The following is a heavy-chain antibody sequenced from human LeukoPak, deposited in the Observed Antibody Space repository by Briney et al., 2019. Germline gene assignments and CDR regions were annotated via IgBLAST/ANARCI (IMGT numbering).Heavy chain of an antibody. CDR2: IYYSGST. CDR1: GGSISSYY. Sequence: PSETLSLTCTVSGGSISSYYWSWIRQLPGKGLEWIGYIYYSGSTNYNPSLKSRVTISVDTSKNQFSLKLSSVTAADTAVYYCAKEEVAAPTTWGQGTLVTVSS. CDR3: AKEEVAAPTT. V-gene: IGHV4-59*12. D-gene: IGHD6-6*01. J-gene: IGHJ5*02.